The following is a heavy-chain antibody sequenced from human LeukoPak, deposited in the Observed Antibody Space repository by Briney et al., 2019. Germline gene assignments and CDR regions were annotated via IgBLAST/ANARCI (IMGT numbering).Heavy chain of an antibody. CDR2: ISSSSSYI. D-gene: IGHD4-17*01. Sequence: PGGSLRLSCAASGSTFSSYNMNWVRQAPGKGLEWVSSISSSSSYIYYADSVKGRFTISRDNAKNSLYLQMNSLRAEDTAVYYCARAMYGDPYYFDYWGQGTLVTVSS. J-gene: IGHJ4*02. CDR3: ARAMYGDPYYFDY. CDR1: GSTFSSYN. V-gene: IGHV3-21*01.